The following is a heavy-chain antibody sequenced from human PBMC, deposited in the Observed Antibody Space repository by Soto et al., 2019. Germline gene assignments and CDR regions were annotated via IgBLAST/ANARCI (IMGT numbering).Heavy chain of an antibody. CDR2: ISYDGSNK. D-gene: IGHD3-22*01. V-gene: IGHV3-30-3*01. Sequence: QVQLVESGGGVVQPGRSLRLSCAASGFTFSSYAMHWVRQAPGKGLEWVAVISYDGSNKYYADSVKGRFTISRDNSKNTLYLQMNSQRAEDTAVYYCARDSGTRTSYYDSSGYYFDYWGQGTLVTVSS. CDR1: GFTFSSYA. J-gene: IGHJ4*02. CDR3: ARDSGTRTSYYDSSGYYFDY.